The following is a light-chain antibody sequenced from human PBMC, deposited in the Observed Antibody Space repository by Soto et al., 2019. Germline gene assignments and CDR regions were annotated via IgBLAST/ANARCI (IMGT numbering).Light chain of an antibody. CDR1: QGIRSW. CDR3: QQANSFPFT. J-gene: IGKJ3*01. CDR2: AAS. V-gene: IGKV1-12*01. Sequence: DIQMTQSPSSVSAAVGDRVTITCRASQGIRSWLAWYQQKPGKAPKLLIYAASSLQSGVPSRFSGSGSGTDLTLTISSLQSEDFATYYCQQANSFPFTFGPGTKVDIK.